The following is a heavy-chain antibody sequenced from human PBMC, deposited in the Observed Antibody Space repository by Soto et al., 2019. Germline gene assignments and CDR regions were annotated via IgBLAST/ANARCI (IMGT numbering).Heavy chain of an antibody. CDR1: GFTFSSYG. Sequence: GGSLRLSCAASGFTFSSYGMHWVRQAPGKGLEWVAVISYDGSNKYYADSVKGRFTISRDNSKNTLYLQMNSLRAEDTAVYYCAKEPGSGSYAPGSFDYWGQGTLVTVSS. D-gene: IGHD3-10*01. CDR2: ISYDGSNK. CDR3: AKEPGSGSYAPGSFDY. J-gene: IGHJ4*02. V-gene: IGHV3-30*18.